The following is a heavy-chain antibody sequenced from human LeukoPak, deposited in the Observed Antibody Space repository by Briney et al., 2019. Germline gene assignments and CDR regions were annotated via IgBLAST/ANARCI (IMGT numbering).Heavy chain of an antibody. CDR1: GYTFTSYY. D-gene: IGHD3-16*01. CDR2: INPSGGST. J-gene: IGHJ4*02. Sequence: ASVKVSCKASGYTFTSYYMHWVRQAPGQGLEWMGIINPSGGSTSYAQKFQGRVTMTRDTSTSTVYMERSSLRSADTAVYYCAREPTITPEAFDYWGQGTLVTVSS. CDR3: AREPTITPEAFDY. V-gene: IGHV1-46*01.